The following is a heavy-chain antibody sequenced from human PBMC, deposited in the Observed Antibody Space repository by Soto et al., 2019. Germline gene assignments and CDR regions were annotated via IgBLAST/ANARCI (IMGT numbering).Heavy chain of an antibody. D-gene: IGHD6-13*01. Sequence: SATLSLTCTVSGGSISSYYWSWIRQPPGKGLEWIGYIYYSGSTNYNPSLKSRVTISVDTSKNQFSLKLSSVTAADTAVYYCAREADRRAAGAFDYWGQGTLVTVS. CDR3: AREADRRAAGAFDY. J-gene: IGHJ4*02. CDR1: GGSISSYY. CDR2: IYYSGST. V-gene: IGHV4-59*01.